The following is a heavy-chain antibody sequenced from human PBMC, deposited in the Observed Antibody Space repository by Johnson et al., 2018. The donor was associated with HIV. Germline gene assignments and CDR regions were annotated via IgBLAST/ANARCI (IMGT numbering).Heavy chain of an antibody. CDR1: GFTFDDYA. Sequence: VQLVESGGGLVQPGRSLRLSCAASGFTFDDYAMHWVRQAPGKGLEWVSGISWNSGSIGYADSVKGRFTISRDNAKNSLYLQMNSLRAEDTGLYYCAKDGDDGDGPDGTKGAFDIWGQGTMVTVSS. V-gene: IGHV3-9*01. D-gene: IGHD5-24*01. J-gene: IGHJ3*02. CDR3: AKDGDDGDGPDGTKGAFDI. CDR2: ISWNSGSI.